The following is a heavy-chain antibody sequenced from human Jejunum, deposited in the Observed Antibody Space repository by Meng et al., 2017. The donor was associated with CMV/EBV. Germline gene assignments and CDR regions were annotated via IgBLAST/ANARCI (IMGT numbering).Heavy chain of an antibody. CDR2: ISFGGSSK. CDR3: ARVRSTSFGVIIYALDV. V-gene: IGHV3-30-3*01. Sequence: TFSSYALHWVRQAPGRRLEWVAVISFGGSSKYYADSVRGRFTISRDNSNNTLYLQMNSLRGEDAAVYYCARVRSTSFGVIIYALDVWGQGTTVTVSS. CDR1: TFSSYA. J-gene: IGHJ6*02. D-gene: IGHD3-3*01.